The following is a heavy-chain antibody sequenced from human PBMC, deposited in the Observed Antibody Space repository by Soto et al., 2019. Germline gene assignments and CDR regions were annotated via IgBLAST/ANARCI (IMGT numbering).Heavy chain of an antibody. J-gene: IGHJ4*02. CDR1: GFTFSSYA. D-gene: IGHD5-12*01. V-gene: IGHV3-23*01. Sequence: EVPLLESGGGLVQPGGSLRLSCAASGFTFSSYAMSWVRQAPGKGLEWVSAISGSGGSTYYTDSVKGRFTISRDNSKNTLYLQMNSLRAEDTAVYDCAKARPWATINYWGQGTLVTVSS. CDR3: AKARPWATINY. CDR2: ISGSGGST.